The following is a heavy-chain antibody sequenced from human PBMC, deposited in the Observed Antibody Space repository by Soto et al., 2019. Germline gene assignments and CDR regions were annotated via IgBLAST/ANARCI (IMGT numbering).Heavy chain of an antibody. CDR1: GGSILNGGHY. J-gene: IGHJ4*02. Sequence: TLSLTCTFSGGSILNGGHYWTWIRQPPGKGLEWIGKIFFSGNTHYNTALKSRLSFSVDRAKNQFSLNLTSVTAADTAIYYCARDNYGGVLDYWGTGTLVTVSS. CDR2: IFFSGNT. V-gene: IGHV4-31*03. CDR3: ARDNYGGVLDY. D-gene: IGHD4-17*01.